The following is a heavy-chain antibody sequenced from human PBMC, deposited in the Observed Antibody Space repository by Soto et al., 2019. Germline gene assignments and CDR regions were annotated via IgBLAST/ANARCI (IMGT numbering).Heavy chain of an antibody. V-gene: IGHV3-48*03. J-gene: IGHJ4*02. CDR2: ISSSGSTI. CDR1: GFTFSSYE. CDR3: ARTTNYDFWSGPVDY. D-gene: IGHD3-3*01. Sequence: EVQLVESGGGLVQPGGSLRLSCAASGFTFSSYEMNWVRQAPGKGLEWVSYISSSGSTIYYADSVKGRFTISRDNAKNSLYLQMNSLRAEDTAVYYCARTTNYDFWSGPVDYWGQGTLVTVSS.